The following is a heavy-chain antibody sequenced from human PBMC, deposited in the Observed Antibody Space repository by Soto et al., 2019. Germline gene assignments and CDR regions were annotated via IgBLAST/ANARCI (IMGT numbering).Heavy chain of an antibody. J-gene: IGHJ6*02. V-gene: IGHV3-23*01. Sequence: GGSLRLSCAASGLTFSSYAMSWVRQAPGKGLEWVSAISGSGGSTYYADSVKGRFTISRDNSKNTLYLQMNSLSAEDTAVYYCARIRYGGNSRYYYYGMDVWGQGTTVTVSS. CDR2: ISGSGGST. CDR3: ARIRYGGNSRYYYYGMDV. CDR1: GLTFSSYA. D-gene: IGHD2-21*02.